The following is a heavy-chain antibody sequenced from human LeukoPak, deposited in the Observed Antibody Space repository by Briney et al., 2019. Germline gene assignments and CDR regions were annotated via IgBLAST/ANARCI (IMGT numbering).Heavy chain of an antibody. V-gene: IGHV4-59*01. CDR1: GGSISSYY. CDR2: MYYSGST. Sequence: SETLSLTCIVSGGSISSYYWNWIRQPPGKGLEWIGYMYYSGSTNYNPSLKSRVTISVDTPKNQFSLKLSSVTAADTAVYYCARLGRGNYPDYWGQGSLVTVSS. D-gene: IGHD1-7*01. CDR3: ARLGRGNYPDY. J-gene: IGHJ4*02.